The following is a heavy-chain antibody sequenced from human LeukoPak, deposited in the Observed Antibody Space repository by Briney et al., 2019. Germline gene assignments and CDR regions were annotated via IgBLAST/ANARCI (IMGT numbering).Heavy chain of an antibody. CDR3: ARRPPSYYYYYYMDV. CDR2: IYYSGST. Sequence: SETLSLTCTVSGGSISSYYWNWIRQPPGKGLEWIGYIYYSGSTNYNPSLKSRVTISVDTSKNQFSLKLSSVTAADTAVYYCARRPPSYYYYYYMDVWGKGTTVTISS. V-gene: IGHV4-59*12. CDR1: GGSISSYY. J-gene: IGHJ6*03.